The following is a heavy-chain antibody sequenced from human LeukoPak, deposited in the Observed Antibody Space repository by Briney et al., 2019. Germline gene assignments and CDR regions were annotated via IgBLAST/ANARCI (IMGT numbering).Heavy chain of an antibody. D-gene: IGHD3-10*01. CDR2: IYTSGST. J-gene: IGHJ4*02. V-gene: IGHV4-61*02. CDR1: GGSISSGSYY. CDR3: ARAQEWFGELWDDY. Sequence: SETLSLTCTVSGGSISSGSYYWSWIRQPAGKGLEWIRRIYTSGSTNYNPSLKSRVTISVDTSKNQFSLKLSSVTAADTAVYYCARAQEWFGELWDDYWGQGTLVTVSS.